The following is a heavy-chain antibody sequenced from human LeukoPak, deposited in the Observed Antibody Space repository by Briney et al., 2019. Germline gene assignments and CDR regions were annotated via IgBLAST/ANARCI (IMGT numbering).Heavy chain of an antibody. J-gene: IGHJ4*02. CDR2: ISFSGDST. CDR1: GFTSRSSA. CDR3: AKVRGYSRGSYYFDY. V-gene: IGHV3-23*01. D-gene: IGHD6-19*01. Sequence: GGSLRLSCAASGFTSRSSAMSWVRQAPGKGLEWVSGISFSGDSTYYAASVRGRFTISRDNSKNMLYLQMNSLRAEDTAVYYCAKVRGYSRGSYYFDYWGQGTLVTVSS.